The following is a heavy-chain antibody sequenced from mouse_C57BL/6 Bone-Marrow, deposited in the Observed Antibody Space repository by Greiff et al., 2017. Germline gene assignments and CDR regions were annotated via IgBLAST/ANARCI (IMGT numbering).Heavy chain of an antibody. CDR2: ISNGGGST. D-gene: IGHD1-1*01. V-gene: IGHV5-12*01. CDR3: ARPYYYGSSYVAWFAY. Sequence: EVKLVESGGGLVQPGGSLKLSCAASGFTFSDYYMYWVRQTPEKRLEWVAYISNGGGSTYYPDTVKGRFTISRDNAKNTLYLQMSRLKSEDTAMYYCARPYYYGSSYVAWFAYWGQGTLVTVSA. J-gene: IGHJ3*01. CDR1: GFTFSDYY.